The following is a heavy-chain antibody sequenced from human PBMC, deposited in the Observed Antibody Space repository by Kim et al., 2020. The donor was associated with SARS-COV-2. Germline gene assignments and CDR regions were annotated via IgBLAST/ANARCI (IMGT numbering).Heavy chain of an antibody. CDR1: GFTFSNAW. D-gene: IGHD2-15*01. V-gene: IGHV3-15*05. Sequence: GGSLRLSCAASGFTFSNAWMSWVRQAPGKGLEWVGRIKSKTDGGTTDYAAPVKGRFTISRDDSKNTLYLQMNSLKTEDTAVYYCTTDSAAYCSGGSCSEDYYCYGMDVWGQGTTVTVSS. CDR3: TTDSAAYCSGGSCSEDYYCYGMDV. J-gene: IGHJ6*02. CDR2: IKSKTDGGTT.